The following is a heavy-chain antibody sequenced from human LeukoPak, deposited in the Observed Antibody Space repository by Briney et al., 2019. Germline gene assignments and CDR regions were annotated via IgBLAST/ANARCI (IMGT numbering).Heavy chain of an antibody. CDR2: INPNSGGT. CDR1: GYTFTSYY. Sequence: ASVKVSCKASGYTFTSYYMHWVRQAPGQGLEWMGWINPNSGGTNYAQKFQGWVTMTRDTSISTAYMELSRLRSDDTAVYYCARDFSSGWNDMFDYWGQGTLVTVSS. D-gene: IGHD6-19*01. J-gene: IGHJ4*02. V-gene: IGHV1-2*04. CDR3: ARDFSSGWNDMFDY.